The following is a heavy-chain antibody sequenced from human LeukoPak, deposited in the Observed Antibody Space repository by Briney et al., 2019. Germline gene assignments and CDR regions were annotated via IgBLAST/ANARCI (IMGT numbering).Heavy chain of an antibody. Sequence: PGGSLRLSCSASGFRFSSYAMLWVRQAPGKGLEWVSAVSGSDGRTFYADSVKGRFTISRDNSKNSLYLQMNSLRAEDTAVYYCARSGGPYFDYWGQGTLVTVSS. CDR3: ARSGGPYFDY. CDR2: VSGSDGRT. D-gene: IGHD3-10*01. CDR1: GFRFSSYA. V-gene: IGHV3-23*01. J-gene: IGHJ4*02.